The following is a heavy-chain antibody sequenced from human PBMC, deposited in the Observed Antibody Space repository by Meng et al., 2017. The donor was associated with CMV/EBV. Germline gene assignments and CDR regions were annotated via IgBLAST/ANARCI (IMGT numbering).Heavy chain of an antibody. V-gene: IGHV4-61*01. D-gene: IGHD6-19*01. CDR2: IYYSGST. CDR1: GGSVSSGSYY. Sequence: SETLSLTCTVSGGSVSSGSYYWSWIRQPPGKGLEWIGYIYYSGSTNYNPSLKSRVTISVDTSKNQFSLKLSSVTAADTAVYYCVREAGMFDPWGQGTLVTVSS. CDR3: VREAGMFDP. J-gene: IGHJ5*02.